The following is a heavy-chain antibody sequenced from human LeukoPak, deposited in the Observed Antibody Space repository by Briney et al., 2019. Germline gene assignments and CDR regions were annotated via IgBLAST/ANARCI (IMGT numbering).Heavy chain of an antibody. CDR1: GGSVSSGSHY. J-gene: IGHJ4*02. V-gene: IGHV4-31*03. D-gene: IGHD3-10*01. CDR2: IYHSRST. CDR3: ARAGIYFGSGSYYYSFDS. Sequence: PSETLSLTCTVSGGSVSSGSHYWSWIRQHPGRGLEWIGYIYHSRSTFYNPSLKSRLTMSVDTSKNQFSMTLSSVTAADTALYYCARAGIYFGSGSYYYSFDSWGQGTLVTVSS.